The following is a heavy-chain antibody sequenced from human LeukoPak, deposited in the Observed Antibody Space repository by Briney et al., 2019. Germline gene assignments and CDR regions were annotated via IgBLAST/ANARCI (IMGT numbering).Heavy chain of an antibody. D-gene: IGHD3-22*01. CDR1: GFTFSHYY. J-gene: IGHJ1*01. Sequence: GGSLRLPCAASGFTFSHYYMSWMRQAPGKGLEWISYISSSSNYKNYADSVQGRFTISRDNDKSSLYLQMNGLRAVDTAVYYCARHGRYDSTDYWTFQHWGQGTLVTVFS. CDR3: ARHGRYDSTDYWTFQH. CDR2: ISSSSNYK. V-gene: IGHV3-11*06.